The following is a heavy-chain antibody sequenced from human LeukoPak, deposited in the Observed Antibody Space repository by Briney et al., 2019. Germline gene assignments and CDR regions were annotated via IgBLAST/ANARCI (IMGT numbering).Heavy chain of an antibody. J-gene: IGHJ4*02. CDR1: GYTFTSYG. CDR2: ISAYNGNT. CDR3: ARLLWFGELLYPYYFDY. Sequence: GASVKVSCKASGYTFTSYGISWVRQAPGQGLEWMGWISAYNGNTNYAQKLQGRVTMTTDTSTSTAYMELRSLRSDDTAVYYCARLLWFGELLYPYYFDYWGQGTLVTVSS. D-gene: IGHD3-10*01. V-gene: IGHV1-18*01.